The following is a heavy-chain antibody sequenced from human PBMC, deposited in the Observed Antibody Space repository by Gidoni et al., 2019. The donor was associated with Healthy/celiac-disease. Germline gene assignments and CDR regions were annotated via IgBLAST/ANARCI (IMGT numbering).Heavy chain of an antibody. CDR2: ISGSGGST. J-gene: IGHJ4*02. CDR1: GFTFSSYA. V-gene: IGHV3-23*01. D-gene: IGHD5-12*01. CDR3: AKTDIVATIGIDY. Sequence: EVQLLESGGGLVQPGGSLRLSCADSGFTFSSYAMSGVRQAPGKGLEWFSAISGSGGSTYYADSVKGRFTISRDNSKNTLYLQMNSRRAEDTAVYYCAKTDIVATIGIDYWGQGTLVTVSS.